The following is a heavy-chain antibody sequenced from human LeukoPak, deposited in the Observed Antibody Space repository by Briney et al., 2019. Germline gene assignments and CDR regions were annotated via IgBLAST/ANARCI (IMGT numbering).Heavy chain of an antibody. CDR1: GYTFTGYY. CDR3: ARGGLEAYFDY. Sequence: GASVKVSCKASGYTFTGYYIHWVRQAPGQGFEWMGWINPYSGGTNNTQKFQDRVTMTRDTSISTAYMELSRLTSDDTAVYYCARGGLEAYFDYWGQGTLVTVSS. D-gene: IGHD3-10*01. V-gene: IGHV1-2*02. CDR2: INPYSGGT. J-gene: IGHJ4*02.